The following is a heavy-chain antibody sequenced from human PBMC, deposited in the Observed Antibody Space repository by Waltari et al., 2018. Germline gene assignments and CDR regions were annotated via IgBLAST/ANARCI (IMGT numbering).Heavy chain of an antibody. CDR1: GDSINHYY. V-gene: IGHV4-59*01. CDR2: IAYNGRT. CDR3: GRSYDFWSGYPLDY. D-gene: IGHD3-3*01. Sequence: QVQLQASGPGLVKPSETLSATCAVSGDSINHYYWNWIRQPPGKELEWIGYIAYNGRTNYNPSLKSRVTISVDTSKTQFSLKLTSVTAADTAVYYCGRSYDFWSGYPLDYWGPGSLVTVSS. J-gene: IGHJ4*02.